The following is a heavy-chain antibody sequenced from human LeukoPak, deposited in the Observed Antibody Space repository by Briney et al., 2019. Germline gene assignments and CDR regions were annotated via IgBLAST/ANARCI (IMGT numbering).Heavy chain of an antibody. CDR2: IGTAGDI. V-gene: IGHV3-13*01. CDR1: GFTFSNYD. Sequence: GGSLRLSCAASGFTFSNYDMHWVRQATGKGLEWVSGIGTAGDIYYPGSVKGRFTISRENAKNSLYLQMNSLRAEDTAVYYCAREGVYGDYDYWGQGTLVTVSS. J-gene: IGHJ4*02. CDR3: AREGVYGDYDY. D-gene: IGHD4-17*01.